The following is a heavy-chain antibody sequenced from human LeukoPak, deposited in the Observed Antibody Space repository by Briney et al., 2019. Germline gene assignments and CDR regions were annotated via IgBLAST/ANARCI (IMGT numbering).Heavy chain of an antibody. V-gene: IGHV4-59*01. Sequence: SETLSLTCTVSGGSISSYYWSWIRQPPGKGLECIGYIYYSGSTNYNPSLKSRVTISVDTSKNQFSLKLSSVTAADTAVYYCARGPSHYDILTGQSPPFDYWGQGTLVTVSS. CDR3: ARGPSHYDILTGQSPPFDY. CDR2: IYYSGST. CDR1: GGSISSYY. J-gene: IGHJ4*02. D-gene: IGHD3-9*01.